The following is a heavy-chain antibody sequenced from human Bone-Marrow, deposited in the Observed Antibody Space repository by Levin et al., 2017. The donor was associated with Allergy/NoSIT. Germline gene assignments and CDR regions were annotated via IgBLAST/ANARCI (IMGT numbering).Heavy chain of an antibody. CDR2: ISYDGSNK. D-gene: IGHD3-10*01. CDR1: GFTFSSYA. V-gene: IGHV3-30-3*01. Sequence: GGSLRLSCAASGFTFSSYAMHWVRQAPGKGLEWVAVISYDGSNKYYADSVKGRFTISRDNSKNTLYLQMNSLRAEDTAVYYCARDRSSGWGEYYFDYWGQGTLVTVSS. CDR3: ARDRSSGWGEYYFDY. J-gene: IGHJ4*02.